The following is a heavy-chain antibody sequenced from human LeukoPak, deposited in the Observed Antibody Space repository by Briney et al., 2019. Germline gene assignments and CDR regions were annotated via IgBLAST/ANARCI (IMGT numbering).Heavy chain of an antibody. V-gene: IGHV3-30*01. J-gene: IGHJ4*02. Sequence: GGSLRLSCAASGFTFSSYAMHWVRQAPGKGLEWVAVISYGGSNKYYADSVKGRFTISRDNSKNTLYLQMNSLRAEDTAVYYCARDTWMGNYDFWSGLCDYWGQGTLVTVSS. CDR3: ARDTWMGNYDFWSGLCDY. CDR1: GFTFSSYA. CDR2: ISYGGSNK. D-gene: IGHD3-3*01.